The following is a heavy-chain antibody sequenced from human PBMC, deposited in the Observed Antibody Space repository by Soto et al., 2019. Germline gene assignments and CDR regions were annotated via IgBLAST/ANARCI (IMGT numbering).Heavy chain of an antibody. V-gene: IGHV1-18*01. CDR2: INGYNGNT. J-gene: IGHJ4*02. Sequence: QIQLVQSGAEVKKPGASVKVSCKASGYTFTSYGISWVRQAPGQGLEWMGWINGYNGNTNYAQKLQGRVTMTTDTSTTTAYMELRSLRSNVTAVYSCARVRGYDSSGYSPLWGQGTLVTVSS. CDR3: ARVRGYDSSGYSPL. CDR1: GYTFTSYG. D-gene: IGHD3-22*01.